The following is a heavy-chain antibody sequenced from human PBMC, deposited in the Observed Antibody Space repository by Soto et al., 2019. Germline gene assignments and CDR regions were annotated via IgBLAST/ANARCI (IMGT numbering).Heavy chain of an antibody. J-gene: IGHJ4*02. CDR3: ARDVRKICFDN. V-gene: IGHV3-33*01. D-gene: IGHD3-3*01. CDR1: GFTFSRVG. CDR2: IWFDGSSQ. Sequence: QVQLVESGGGVVQPGGSLRLSCAASGFTFSRVGMHWVRQAPGKGLKWVAVIWFDGSSQYYADSVKGRFTISRDNSKNTLYLQMNSLRAEDTAVYHCARDVRKICFDNWGQGTLVTVSS.